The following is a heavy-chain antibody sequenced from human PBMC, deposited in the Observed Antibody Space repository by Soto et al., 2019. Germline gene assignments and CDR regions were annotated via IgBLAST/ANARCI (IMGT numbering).Heavy chain of an antibody. D-gene: IGHD2-21*02. V-gene: IGHV3-30-3*01. J-gene: IGHJ6*02. CDR2: MSYDGSNK. CDR3: ARSGVAMTRHSLNATHV. Sequence: GGSLGLSCAAYGVTFTIYAIHWVRQAPGKGLEWVAVMSYDGSNKYYADSVKGRFTISRDTSENTLHLQMNSLRTEDTAVYYCARSGVAMTRHSLNATHVSGQGLTVT. CDR1: GVTFTIYA.